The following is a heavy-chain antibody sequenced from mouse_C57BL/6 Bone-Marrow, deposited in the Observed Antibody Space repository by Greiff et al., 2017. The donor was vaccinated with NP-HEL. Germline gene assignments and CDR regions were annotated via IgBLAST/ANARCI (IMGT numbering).Heavy chain of an antibody. V-gene: IGHV1-50*01. CDR1: GYTFTSYW. CDR2: IDPSDSYT. CDR3: ASRDYYGSSYVGFAY. Sequence: QVQLQQSGAELVKPGASVKLSCKASGYTFTSYWMQWVKQRPGQGLEWIGEIDPSDSYTNYNQKFKGKATLTVDTSSSTAYMQLSSLTSEDSAVYYCASRDYYGSSYVGFAYWGQGTLVTVSA. D-gene: IGHD1-1*01. J-gene: IGHJ3*01.